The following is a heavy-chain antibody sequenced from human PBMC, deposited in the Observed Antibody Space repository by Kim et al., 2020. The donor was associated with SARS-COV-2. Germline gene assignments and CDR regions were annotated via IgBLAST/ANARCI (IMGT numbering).Heavy chain of an antibody. J-gene: IGHJ4*02. CDR3: ARRPPFGSGRWWYFDH. Sequence: GGSLRLSCAASGFTFSSYEMSWVRQAPAKGLEWISYITGSSATIHYADSVKGRFTVSRDNAENSLYLQMNSLRVEGTAVYYCARRPPFGSGRWWYFDHWGLGIPVTVSS. D-gene: IGHD3-10*01. CDR2: ITGSSATI. CDR1: GFTFSSYE. V-gene: IGHV3-48*03.